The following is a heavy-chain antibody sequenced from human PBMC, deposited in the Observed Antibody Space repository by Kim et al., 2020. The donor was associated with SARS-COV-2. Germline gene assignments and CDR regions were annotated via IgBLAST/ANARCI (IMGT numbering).Heavy chain of an antibody. D-gene: IGHD3-9*01. CDR1: GFTFGGYA. J-gene: IGHJ4*02. CDR2: ITWNGGDI. Sequence: GRSLRLSCAASGFTFGGYAMHWVRQAPGRGLEWVSGITWNGGDIGYADSVKGRLTISRDNAKNSLYLQMNSLRTEDTAFSFCAKSSGYRAPIDYWGQGTPVPVST. CDR3: AKSSGYRAPIDY. V-gene: IGHV3-9*01.